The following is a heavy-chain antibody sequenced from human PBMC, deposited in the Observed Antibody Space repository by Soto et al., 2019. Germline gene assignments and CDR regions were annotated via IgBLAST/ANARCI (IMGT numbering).Heavy chain of an antibody. J-gene: IGHJ6*01. CDR2: MNGEGSST. V-gene: IGHV3-74*01. CDR1: GFTFSKSW. CDR3: ATGGDFWSGSMDV. D-gene: IGHD3-3*01. Sequence: EVQLVESGGGLVQPGGSLRLSCAASGFTFSKSWMHWVRQAPGKGLVWVSRMNGEGSSTTYADSVKGRFSISRDNARNTLYLQMNSLRAEDTAVYYCATGGDFWSGSMDVWGQGTTVTVSS.